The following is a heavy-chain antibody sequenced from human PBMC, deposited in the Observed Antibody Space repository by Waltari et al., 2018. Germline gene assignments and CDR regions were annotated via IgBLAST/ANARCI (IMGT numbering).Heavy chain of an antibody. Sequence: QVQLQQWGAGLLKPSETLSLTCAVYGGSFSGYYWSWIRQPPGKGLEWIGEINHSGSTNYGPSLKSRVTLSVDTSKNQFALKLSSVTAADTAVYYCARANGGMAARKNKYNWFDPWGQGTLVTVSS. CDR1: GGSFSGYY. V-gene: IGHV4-34*01. CDR3: ARANGGMAARKNKYNWFDP. J-gene: IGHJ5*02. CDR2: INHSGST. D-gene: IGHD6-6*01.